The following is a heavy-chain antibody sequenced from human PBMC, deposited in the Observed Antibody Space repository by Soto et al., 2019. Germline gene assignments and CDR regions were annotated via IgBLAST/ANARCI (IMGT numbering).Heavy chain of an antibody. CDR1: GFTFSSYS. Sequence: VGSLRLSCAASGFTFSSYSMNWVRQAPGKGLEWVSSISSSSSYIYYADSVKGRFTISRDNAKNSLYLQMNSLRAEDTAVYYCARDKVGGTYYYYGMDVWGQGTTVTVSS. J-gene: IGHJ6*02. D-gene: IGHD3-10*01. V-gene: IGHV3-21*01. CDR3: ARDKVGGTYYYYGMDV. CDR2: ISSSSSYI.